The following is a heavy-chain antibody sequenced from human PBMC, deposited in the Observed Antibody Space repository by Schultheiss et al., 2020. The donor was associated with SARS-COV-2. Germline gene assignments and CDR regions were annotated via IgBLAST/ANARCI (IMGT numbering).Heavy chain of an antibody. D-gene: IGHD2-2*01. V-gene: IGHV4-61*02. CDR1: GGSISSGSYY. Sequence: SQTLSLTCTVSGGSISSGSYYWSWIRQPAGKGLEWIGRIYTSGSTNYNPSLKSRVTISVDTSKNQFSLKLSSVTAADTAVYYCARDRCSSTSCYLKWFDPWGQGTLVTVSS. CDR2: IYTSGST. CDR3: ARDRCSSTSCYLKWFDP. J-gene: IGHJ5*02.